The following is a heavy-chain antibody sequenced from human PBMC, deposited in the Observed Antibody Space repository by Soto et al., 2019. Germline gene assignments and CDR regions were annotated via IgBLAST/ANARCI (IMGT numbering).Heavy chain of an antibody. J-gene: IGHJ3*02. Sequence: GGSLRLSCAASGFTFSGSAMHWVRQASGKGLEWVGRIRSKANSYATAYAASVKGRFTISRDDSKNTAYLQMNSLKTEDTAVYYCTTSIKILLWFGESMDYNAFDIWGQGTMVTVSS. CDR3: TTSIKILLWFGESMDYNAFDI. V-gene: IGHV3-73*01. CDR1: GFTFSGSA. CDR2: IRSKANSYAT. D-gene: IGHD3-10*01.